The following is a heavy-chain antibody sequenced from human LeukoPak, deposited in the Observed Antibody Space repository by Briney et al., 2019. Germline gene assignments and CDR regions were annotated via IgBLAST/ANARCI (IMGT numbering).Heavy chain of an antibody. J-gene: IGHJ4*02. CDR2: VRDRANSYAT. D-gene: IGHD3-9*01. Sequence: PGGSLKLSCAASGFSFSDSPMHWVRQASGKGLEWVGRVRDRANSYATGYAASVEGRFTISRDDSENTAYLQMNGLIIEDTAVYYCTRQRPQTGTFDYWGQRVLVTVSS. CDR1: GFSFSDSP. CDR3: TRQRPQTGTFDY. V-gene: IGHV3-73*01.